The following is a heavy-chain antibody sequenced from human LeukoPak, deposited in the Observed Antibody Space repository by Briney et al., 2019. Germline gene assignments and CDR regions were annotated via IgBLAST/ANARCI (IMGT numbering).Heavy chain of an antibody. D-gene: IGHD4-17*01. CDR2: IKRKTDGGTT. J-gene: IGHJ4*02. V-gene: IGHV3-15*01. CDR3: TRYPQEQDYGDYAPDY. Sequence: GGSLRLSCVASGFNFTNAWMSWVRQAPGKGLEWVGRIKRKTDGGTTDYAAPVKGGFTISRDDSKNTAYLQMNSLKTEDTAVYYCTRYPQEQDYGDYAPDYWGQGTLVTVSS. CDR1: GFNFTNAW.